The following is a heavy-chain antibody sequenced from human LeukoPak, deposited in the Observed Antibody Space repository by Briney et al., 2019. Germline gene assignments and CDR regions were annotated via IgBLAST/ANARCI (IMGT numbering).Heavy chain of an antibody. Sequence: PGGSLRLSCAASGFTFSSYAMHWVRQAPGKGLEWVAVISYDGSNKYYAGSVKGRFTISRDNAKNSLYLQMNSLRAEDTAVYYCAELGITMIGGVWGKGTTVTISS. CDR2: ISYDGSNK. D-gene: IGHD3-10*02. CDR3: AELGITMIGGV. J-gene: IGHJ6*04. V-gene: IGHV3-30*04. CDR1: GFTFSSYA.